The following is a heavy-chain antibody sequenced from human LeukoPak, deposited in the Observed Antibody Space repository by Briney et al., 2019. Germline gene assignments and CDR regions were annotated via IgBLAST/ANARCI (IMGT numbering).Heavy chain of an antibody. D-gene: IGHD3-22*01. CDR1: EFTFSDYW. CDR3: ARAEDSGGYYGY. CDR2: ISVDGTTT. Sequence: PGGSLRLSCAASEFTFSDYWMHWVRQAPGKGPVWVSRISVDGTTTNYANSVKGRFTISRDNSKNTLYLQMNSLRAEDTAVYYCARAEDSGGYYGYWGQGTLVTVSS. V-gene: IGHV3-74*01. J-gene: IGHJ4*02.